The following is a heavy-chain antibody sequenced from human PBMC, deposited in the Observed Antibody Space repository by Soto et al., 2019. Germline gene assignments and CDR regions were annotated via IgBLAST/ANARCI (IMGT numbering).Heavy chain of an antibody. CDR1: GFTFSSYS. J-gene: IGHJ5*02. V-gene: IGHV3-21*01. CDR3: SRAINWNYLKNWFDP. D-gene: IGHD1-7*01. Sequence: GGSLRLSCAASGFTFSSYSMNWVRQAPGKGLEWVSSISSSSSYIYYADSVKGRFTISRDNAKNSLYLQMNSLRAEDTAVYYCSRAINWNYLKNWFDPWGQGTLVTVSS. CDR2: ISSSSSYI.